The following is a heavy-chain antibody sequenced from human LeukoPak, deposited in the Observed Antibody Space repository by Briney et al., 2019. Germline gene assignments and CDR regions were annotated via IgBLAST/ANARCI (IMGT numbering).Heavy chain of an antibody. CDR2: ISSSGSTI. Sequence: GGSLRLSCAASGFTSSDYYMSWIRQAPGKGLEWVSYISSSGSTIYYADSVKGRFTISRDNAKNSLYLQMNSLRAEDMAVYYCARDYHSMIVATRFDYWGQGTLVTVSS. D-gene: IGHD3-22*01. J-gene: IGHJ4*02. CDR3: ARDYHSMIVATRFDY. CDR1: GFTSSDYY. V-gene: IGHV3-11*01.